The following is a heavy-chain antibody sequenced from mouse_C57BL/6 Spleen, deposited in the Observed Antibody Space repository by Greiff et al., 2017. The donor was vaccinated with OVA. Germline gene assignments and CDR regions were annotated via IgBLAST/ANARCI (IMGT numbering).Heavy chain of an antibody. Sequence: EVKVVESGGGLVQPKGSLKLSCAASGFSFNTYAMNWVRQAPGKGLEWVARIRSKSNNYATYYADSVKDRFTISRDDSESMLYLQMNNLKTEDTAMYYCVRHGDAYWGQGTLVTVSA. V-gene: IGHV10-1*01. CDR3: VRHGDAY. J-gene: IGHJ3*01. CDR1: GFSFNTYA. CDR2: IRSKSNNYAT.